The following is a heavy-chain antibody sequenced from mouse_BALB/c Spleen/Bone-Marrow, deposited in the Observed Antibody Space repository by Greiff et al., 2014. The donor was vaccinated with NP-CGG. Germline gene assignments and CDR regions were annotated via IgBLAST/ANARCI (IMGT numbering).Heavy chain of an antibody. J-gene: IGHJ3*01. CDR3: ARKESKLGFWFAY. Sequence: VQLQQSGAELVRPGASVKLSCKASGYTFTSYWLNWVKQRPGQGLEWIGMIDPSDSDTYYNKMFKDKATLTVDKSSSTAYMQLSSLTSDESAVYYCARKESKLGFWFAYWGQGTLVTVSA. CDR1: GYTFTSYW. CDR2: IDPSDSDT. V-gene: IGHV1-61*01. D-gene: IGHD1-2*01.